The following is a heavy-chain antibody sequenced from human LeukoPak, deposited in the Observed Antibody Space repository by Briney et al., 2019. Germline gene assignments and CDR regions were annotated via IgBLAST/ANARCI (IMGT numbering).Heavy chain of an antibody. V-gene: IGHV1-46*01. CDR2: INPSGGST. Sequence: ASVKVSCKASGYTFTSYGISWVRQAPGQGLEWMGIINPSGGSTSYAQKFQGRVTMTRDMSTSTVYMELSSLRSEDTAVYYCARSVAVAVDYWGQGTLVTVSS. CDR3: ARSVAVAVDY. CDR1: GYTFTSYG. D-gene: IGHD6-19*01. J-gene: IGHJ4*02.